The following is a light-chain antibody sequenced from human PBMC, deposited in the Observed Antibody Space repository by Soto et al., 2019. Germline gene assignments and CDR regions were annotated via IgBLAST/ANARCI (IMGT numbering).Light chain of an antibody. CDR3: QQYGSSPLYT. Sequence: EIVLTQSPGTLSLSPGERATLSCRASQSVSSNYLAWYQQKPGQAPRLLIYGASSRATGISDRFSGSGSGTDFTLTITSLEPEDFVVYYCQQYGSSPLYTFGQGTKLEIK. J-gene: IGKJ2*01. CDR1: QSVSSNY. CDR2: GAS. V-gene: IGKV3-20*01.